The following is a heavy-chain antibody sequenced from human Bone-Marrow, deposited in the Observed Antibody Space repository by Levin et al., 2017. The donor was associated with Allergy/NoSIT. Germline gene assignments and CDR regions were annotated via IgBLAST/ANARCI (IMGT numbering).Heavy chain of an antibody. J-gene: IGHJ3*01. CDR1: GFTFSTFS. V-gene: IGHV3-21*01. CDR3: ARDRGHVDATQDAFDV. Sequence: PGGSLRLSCAASGFTFSTFSMHWVRQAPGKGLEWVSSTTTSGSYIYYADSVKGRFTISRDNAKNSLFLQMNSLRAEDTAVYYCARDRGHVDATQDAFDVWGQGTMVTVSA. D-gene: IGHD1-26*01. CDR2: TTTSGSYI.